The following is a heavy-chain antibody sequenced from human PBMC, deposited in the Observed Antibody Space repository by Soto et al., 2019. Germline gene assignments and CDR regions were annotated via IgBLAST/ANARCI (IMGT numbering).Heavy chain of an antibody. V-gene: IGHV5-51*01. CDR2: IYPGDSDT. Sequence: GESLKISCKGSGYSFTSYWIGWVRQMPGKGLEWMGIIYPGDSDTRYSPSFQGQVTISADKSISTAYLQWSSLKASDTAMYYCARRQVSSSVGYYFDYWGQGTLVTVSS. J-gene: IGHJ4*02. CDR3: ARRQVSSSVGYYFDY. CDR1: GYSFTSYW. D-gene: IGHD6-6*01.